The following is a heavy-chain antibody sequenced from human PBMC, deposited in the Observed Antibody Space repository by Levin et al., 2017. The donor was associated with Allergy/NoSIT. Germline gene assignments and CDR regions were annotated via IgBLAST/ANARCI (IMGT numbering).Heavy chain of an antibody. CDR2: IDTSDSST. CDR1: GYIFTDYW. J-gene: IGHJ5*02. V-gene: IGHV5-10-1*01. D-gene: IGHD3-10*01. Sequence: PGGSLRLSCKASGYIFTDYWITWVRQMPGKGLEWMGRIDTSDSSTKYNPSLQGHVSISVDKSISTAYLQWSGLQASDSAMYYCGRTLIRGVTDTWGQGTLITVSS. CDR3: GRTLIRGVTDT.